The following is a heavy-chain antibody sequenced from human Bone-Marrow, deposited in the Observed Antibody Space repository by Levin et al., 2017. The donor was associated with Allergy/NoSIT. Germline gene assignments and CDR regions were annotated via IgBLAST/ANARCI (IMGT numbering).Heavy chain of an antibody. D-gene: IGHD4-17*01. Sequence: PSETLSLTCTVSGGSINSGDYYWSWIRQRPGKGLEWLGYIDYTGYTHYNPSLKSRLIISQDTSKNQFSLKLTSVTVADSAVYYCARDHYADYTGHYFGFDVWGQGTTVTVSS. CDR2: IDYTGYT. V-gene: IGHV4-30-4*01. CDR1: GGSINSGDYY. J-gene: IGHJ6*02. CDR3: ARDHYADYTGHYFGFDV.